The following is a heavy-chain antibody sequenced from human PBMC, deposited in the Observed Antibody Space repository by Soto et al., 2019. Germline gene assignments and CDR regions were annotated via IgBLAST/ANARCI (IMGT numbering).Heavy chain of an antibody. CDR3: ERATYSSGWFHWFDP. V-gene: IGHV4-59*01. CDR2: IYYSGST. Sequence: SETLSLTCTVSGGSISSYYWSWIRQPPGKGLEWIGYIYYSGSTNYNPSLKSRVTISVDTSKNQFSLKLSSVTAADTAVYYCERATYSSGWFHWFDPWGQGTLVTVSS. D-gene: IGHD6-19*01. J-gene: IGHJ5*02. CDR1: GGSISSYY.